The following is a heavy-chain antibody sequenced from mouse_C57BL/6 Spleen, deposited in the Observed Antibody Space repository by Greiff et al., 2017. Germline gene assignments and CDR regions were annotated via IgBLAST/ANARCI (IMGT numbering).Heavy chain of an antibody. D-gene: IGHD1-1*01. CDR3: ATLSSDWYVDV. CDR1: GYTFTSYW. Sequence: QVQLKQSGAELAKPGASVKLSCKASGYTFTSYWMHWVKQRPGQGLEWIGYINPSSGYIKYNQKFKDKATLTADKSSSTAYMQLSSLTYEDSAVYYCATLSSDWYVDVWGTRTTVTVSS. J-gene: IGHJ1*03. CDR2: INPSSGYI. V-gene: IGHV1-7*01.